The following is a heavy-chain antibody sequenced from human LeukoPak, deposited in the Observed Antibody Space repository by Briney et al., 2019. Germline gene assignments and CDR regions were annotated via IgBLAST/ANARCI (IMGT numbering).Heavy chain of an antibody. V-gene: IGHV4-30-4*08. CDR3: ARHEKTYYYDSSGCGHFDY. CDR2: SSYSGSA. CDR1: GASITSGAYY. J-gene: IGHJ4*02. D-gene: IGHD3-22*01. Sequence: SQTLSLTCTVSGASITSGAYYWTWIRQHPGEGLEWIGYSSYSGSAYYNPSLKSRVTISVDTSKNQFTLKLSSVTAADTAVYYCARHEKTYYYDSSGCGHFDYWGQGTLVTVSS.